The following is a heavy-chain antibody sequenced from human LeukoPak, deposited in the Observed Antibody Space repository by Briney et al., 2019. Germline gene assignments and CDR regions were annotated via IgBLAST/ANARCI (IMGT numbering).Heavy chain of an antibody. D-gene: IGHD2-21*02. V-gene: IGHV7-4-1*02. CDR1: VYTFTSYA. CDR2: SNTNTGNP. Sequence: RASVKVSCKASVYTFTSYAMNWVRQAPGQGLEWMGWSNTNTGNPTYAQGFTGRFVFSLDTSVSTAYLQISSLKAEDTAVYYCARVVGCGGDCYSGISDYWGQGTLVTVSS. J-gene: IGHJ4*02. CDR3: ARVVGCGGDCYSGISDY.